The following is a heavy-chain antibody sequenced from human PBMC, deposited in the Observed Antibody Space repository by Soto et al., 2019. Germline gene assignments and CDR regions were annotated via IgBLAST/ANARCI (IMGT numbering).Heavy chain of an antibody. CDR3: ARGKGMEENYFYYGLDI. D-gene: IGHD1-1*01. CDR1: GYTFSTYA. Sequence: GGSLRLSCAASGYTFSTYAMHWVRQAPGQSLEWMGWLNGGTGQTRYSQKFQDRVIITRDTSASTGYMELSSLTSEDTAVYYCARGKGMEENYFYYGLDIWGQGTTVTVSS. V-gene: IGHV1-3*01. CDR2: LNGGTGQT. J-gene: IGHJ6*02.